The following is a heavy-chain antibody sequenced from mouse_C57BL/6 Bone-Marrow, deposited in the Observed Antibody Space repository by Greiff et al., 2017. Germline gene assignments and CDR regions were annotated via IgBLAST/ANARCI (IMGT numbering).Heavy chain of an antibody. CDR1: GFSLSTFGMG. CDR2: IGWDDDK. Sequence: QVTLKESGPGILQPSQTLSLTCSFSGFSLSTFGMGVGWLRHPTGKGLEGLAHIGWDDDKYYNPALKSRLTITKETSKNQVFLKIANVDTADTATDYCARDYGRSYYLDYGGRGTTLTVS. V-gene: IGHV8-8*01. J-gene: IGHJ2*01. D-gene: IGHD1-1*01. CDR3: ARDYGRSYYLDY.